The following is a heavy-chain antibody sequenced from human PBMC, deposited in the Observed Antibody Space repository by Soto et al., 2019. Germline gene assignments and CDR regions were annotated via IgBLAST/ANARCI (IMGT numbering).Heavy chain of an antibody. Sequence: SETLSLTCTVSGGSISSSTYYWGWIRQPPGKGLEWIGSIYYSGSTYYNPSLKSRVTISVDRSKNQFSLKLNSVTATDTAVYYCASDDSYYDYWGQGTLVTVSS. CDR1: GGSISSSTYY. D-gene: IGHD1-1*01. V-gene: IGHV4-39*01. CDR2: IYYSGST. J-gene: IGHJ4*02. CDR3: ASDDSYYDY.